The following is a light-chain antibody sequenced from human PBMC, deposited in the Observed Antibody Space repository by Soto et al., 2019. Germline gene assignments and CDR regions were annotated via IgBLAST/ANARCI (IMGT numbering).Light chain of an antibody. J-gene: IGKJ1*01. CDR3: QQYGSSPWT. Sequence: DIVLTQSPATLSLSPGEGATLSCRASQSVSSTFLAWYQHKPGRPPRLLIYGASSRATDIPDRFIGGWSGTDCTLTIIRLEPEDVAVYYCQQYGSSPWTLGQGTKVDIK. CDR1: QSVSSTF. CDR2: GAS. V-gene: IGKV3-20*01.